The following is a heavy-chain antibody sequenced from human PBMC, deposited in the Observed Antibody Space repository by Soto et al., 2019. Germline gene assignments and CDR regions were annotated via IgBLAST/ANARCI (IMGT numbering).Heavy chain of an antibody. CDR2: ISYDGSNK. CDR1: GFTFSSYA. D-gene: IGHD1-1*01. V-gene: IGHV3-30-3*01. CDR3: ARYIRGPTVYYFDF. Sequence: PGGSLRLSCAASGFTFSSYAMHWVRQAPGKGLEWVAVISYDGSNKYYADSVKGRFTISRDNSKDTVDLQMNGLRAEDTAVYYCARYIRGPTVYYFDFWGPGVLVTVSS. J-gene: IGHJ4*02.